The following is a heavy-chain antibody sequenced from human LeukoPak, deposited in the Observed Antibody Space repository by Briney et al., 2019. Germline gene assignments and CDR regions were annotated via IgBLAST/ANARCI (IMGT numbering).Heavy chain of an antibody. D-gene: IGHD2-2*01. J-gene: IGHJ4*02. Sequence: PGGSLRLSCEASGLTFSRYWLTWVRQAPGKGLEWVANINEGGSEKNYVDSVKGRFTISRDNAKSSLYLQMNNLRDDDTAVYHCVSRACTITACYVASWRCFDHWGQGTPVTVPS. CDR1: GLTFSRYW. CDR3: VSRACTITACYVASWRCFDH. CDR2: INEGGSEK. V-gene: IGHV3-7*03.